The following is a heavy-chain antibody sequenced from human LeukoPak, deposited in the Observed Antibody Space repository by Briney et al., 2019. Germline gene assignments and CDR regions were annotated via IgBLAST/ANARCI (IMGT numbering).Heavy chain of an antibody. J-gene: IGHJ3*01. D-gene: IGHD1-14*01. CDR3: ARVAVSGTPGFDV. Sequence: VKPSETLSLTCTVSGGSISSYYWSWIRQPPGKGLEWIGYIHHSGSTNYKPSLKSRVTISVDTSKNQFSLKLTSVTAADTAVYYCARVAVSGTPGFDVWGQGTMVTVSS. CDR2: IHHSGST. CDR1: GGSISSYY. V-gene: IGHV4-59*01.